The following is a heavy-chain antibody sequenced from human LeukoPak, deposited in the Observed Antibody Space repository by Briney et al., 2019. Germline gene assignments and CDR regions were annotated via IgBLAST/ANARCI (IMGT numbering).Heavy chain of an antibody. V-gene: IGHV3-21*01. J-gene: IGHJ4*01. CDR1: GFTFSSYS. D-gene: IGHD5-12*01. CDR3: ARELAKRDPIDY. CDR2: ISSSSSYI. Sequence: GGSLRLSCAASGFTFSSYSMNWVRQAPGKGLEWVSSISSSSSYIYYADSVKGRFTISRDNAKNSLYLQMNSLRAEDTAVYYCARELAKRDPIDYWGHGTLVTVSS.